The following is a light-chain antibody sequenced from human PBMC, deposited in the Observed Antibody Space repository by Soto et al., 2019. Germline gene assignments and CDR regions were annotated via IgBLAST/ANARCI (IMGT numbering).Light chain of an antibody. V-gene: IGKV1-39*01. CDR1: QSISTY. CDR3: QQTYRSLIT. CDR2: SAS. Sequence: DIQMTQSPSSLSASVGDRVTITCRASQSISTYLNWYQQKPGKAPKLLIYSASSLQSGVPSRFSGSGSGTDFTRTISSLQPEDFATYYCQQTYRSLITFGQGTRLDIK. J-gene: IGKJ5*01.